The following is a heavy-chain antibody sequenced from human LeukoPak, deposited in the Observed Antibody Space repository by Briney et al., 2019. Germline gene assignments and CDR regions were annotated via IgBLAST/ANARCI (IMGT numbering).Heavy chain of an antibody. V-gene: IGHV3-33*08. Sequence: PGGSLRLSCAASGFTFSSFAMSWVRQAPGKGLERVAVIWYDGSNKYYADSVKGRFTISRDNSKNTLYLQMNSLRAEDTAVYYCAKTRGRITNGAFDIWGQGTMVTVSS. CDR1: GFTFSSFA. CDR2: IWYDGSNK. CDR3: AKTRGRITNGAFDI. D-gene: IGHD3-10*01. J-gene: IGHJ3*02.